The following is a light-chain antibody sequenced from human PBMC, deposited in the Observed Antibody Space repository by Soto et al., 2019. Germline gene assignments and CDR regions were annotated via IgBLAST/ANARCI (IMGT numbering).Light chain of an antibody. CDR3: SSYTSSSTVV. CDR2: EVS. V-gene: IGLV2-14*01. J-gene: IGLJ2*01. CDR1: SSDVGGYNY. Sequence: QSALTQPASVSGSPGQSITISCTGTSSDVGGYNYVSWYQQQPGKAPKLMIYEVSNRPSGVSNRFSGSESGNTASLTISGLQAEDEADYYCSSYTSSSTVVFGGGTKLTVL.